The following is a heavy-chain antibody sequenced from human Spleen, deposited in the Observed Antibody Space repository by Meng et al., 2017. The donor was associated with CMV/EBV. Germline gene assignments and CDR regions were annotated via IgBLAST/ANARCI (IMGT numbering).Heavy chain of an antibody. CDR1: GGSFSGYY. J-gene: IGHJ4*02. Sequence: QVQLQQWAAGLLKPSEPLSLTFAVYGGSFSGYYWSWIRQPPGKGLEWIGEINHSGSTNYNPSLKSRVTISVDTSKNQFSLKLSSVTAADTAVYYCARDPVTTYYFDYWGQGTLVTVSS. V-gene: IGHV4-34*01. CDR3: ARDPVTTYYFDY. D-gene: IGHD5-18*01. CDR2: INHSGST.